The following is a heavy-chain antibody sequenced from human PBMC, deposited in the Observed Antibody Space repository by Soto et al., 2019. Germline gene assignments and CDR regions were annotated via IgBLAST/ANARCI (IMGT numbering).Heavy chain of an antibody. Sequence: QVQLQESGPGLVKPSETLSLTCTVSGGSISSYYWSWIRQPPGKGLEWIGYIYYSGSTNYNPSLKSRVTISVDTSKNQFSLKLSSVTAADTAVYYCALEGYSLHWFDPWGQGTLVTVSS. CDR1: GGSISSYY. J-gene: IGHJ5*02. V-gene: IGHV4-59*01. CDR2: IYYSGST. CDR3: ALEGYSLHWFDP. D-gene: IGHD2-15*01.